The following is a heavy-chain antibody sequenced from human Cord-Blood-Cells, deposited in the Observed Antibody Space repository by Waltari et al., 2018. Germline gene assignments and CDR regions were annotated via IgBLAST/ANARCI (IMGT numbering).Heavy chain of an antibody. CDR1: GYSLSSGYY. V-gene: IGHV4-38-2*02. D-gene: IGHD3-3*01. CDR2: IYHSGST. CDR3: ARGGNYDFWSGYHDAFDI. J-gene: IGHJ3*02. Sequence: QVQLQESGPGLVKPSETLSLTCTVSGYSLSSGYYRGWSRQPSGKGLEWIGSIYHSGSTYYNPSLKIRVTISVDTSKNQFYLKLIAVTAADTAVYYCARGGNYDFWSGYHDAFDIWGQGTMVTVSS.